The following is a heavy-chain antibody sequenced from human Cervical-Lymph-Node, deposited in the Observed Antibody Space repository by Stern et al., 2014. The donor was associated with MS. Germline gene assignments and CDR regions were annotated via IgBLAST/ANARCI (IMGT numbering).Heavy chain of an antibody. Sequence: QLQLQESGPGLVKPSGTLSLTCAVSGGSISSSNWWSWVRQPPGKGLEWIGEIYHSGSTNYNPSLKSRVTISVDKSKNQFSLKLSSVTAADTAVYYCASRLRLGELSAAFDYWGQGTLVTVSS. CDR2: IYHSGST. V-gene: IGHV4-4*02. J-gene: IGHJ4*02. D-gene: IGHD3-16*02. CDR1: GGSISSSNW. CDR3: ASRLRLGELSAAFDY.